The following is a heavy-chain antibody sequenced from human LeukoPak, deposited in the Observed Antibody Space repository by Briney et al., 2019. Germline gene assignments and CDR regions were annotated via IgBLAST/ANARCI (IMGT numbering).Heavy chain of an antibody. CDR1: GFTFSSYS. D-gene: IGHD3-22*01. J-gene: IGHJ4*02. Sequence: PGGSLRLSCAASGFTFSSYSMNWVRQAPGKGLEWVSSISSSSSYIYYADSVKGRFTISRDNAKNSLYLQMNSLRDEDTAVYYCARDSPRGYYDSSGYLRHFDYWGQGTLVTVSS. CDR3: ARDSPRGYYDSSGYLRHFDY. V-gene: IGHV3-21*01. CDR2: ISSSSSYI.